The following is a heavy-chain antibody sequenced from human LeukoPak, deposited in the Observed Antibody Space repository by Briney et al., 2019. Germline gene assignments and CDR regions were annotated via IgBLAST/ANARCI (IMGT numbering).Heavy chain of an antibody. V-gene: IGHV3-23*01. J-gene: IGHJ4*02. CDR1: GFTFSSYA. Sequence: GGSLRLSCAASGFTFSSYAMSWVRQAPGKGLEWVSAISGSGGSTYYADSVKGRFTISRDNSKNTLYLQMNSLRAEDTAVYYCARDPFGNRLPAVLQYWGQGTLVTVSS. D-gene: IGHD3-16*01. CDR2: ISGSGGST. CDR3: ARDPFGNRLPAVLQY.